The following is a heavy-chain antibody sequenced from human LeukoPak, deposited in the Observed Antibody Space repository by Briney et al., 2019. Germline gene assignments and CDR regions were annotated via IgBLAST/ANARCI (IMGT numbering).Heavy chain of an antibody. J-gene: IGHJ4*02. CDR2: INHSGST. Sequence: SETLSLTCAVYGGSFSGYYWSWIRQPPGKGLEWIGEINHSGSTTYNPSLKSRVTISLDTPKNQFSLKLSSVTAADTAVYYCARNYGDCEWAYWGQGTLVTVSS. D-gene: IGHD4-17*01. CDR1: GGSFSGYY. V-gene: IGHV4-34*01. CDR3: ARNYGDCEWAY.